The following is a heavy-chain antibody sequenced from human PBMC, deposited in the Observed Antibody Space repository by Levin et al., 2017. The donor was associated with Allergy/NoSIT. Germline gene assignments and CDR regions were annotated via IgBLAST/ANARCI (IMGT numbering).Heavy chain of an antibody. J-gene: IGHJ3*02. CDR2: ITSTSNYI. CDR3: ARVKGGSSPNSEAVTGHHDAFDI. Sequence: KRGESLKISCAASGFMFSSYSMNWVRQAPGKGLEWVSSITSTSNYIYYADSVKGRFTFSRDNAKNSLYLQMNSLRAEDTAVYYCARVKGGSSPNSEAVTGHHDAFDIWGQGTMVTVSS. CDR1: GFMFSSYS. D-gene: IGHD6-19*01. V-gene: IGHV3-21*01.